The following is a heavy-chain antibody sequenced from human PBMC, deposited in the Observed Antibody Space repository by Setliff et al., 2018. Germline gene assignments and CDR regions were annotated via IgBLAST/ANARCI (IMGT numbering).Heavy chain of an antibody. D-gene: IGHD1-1*01. Sequence: GGSLRLSCAASGFTFSSYSMNWVRQAPGKGLEWVSSISSSSSYIHYADSVKGRFTISRDNAKNSLYLQMNSLRAEDTAVYYCAKTRGSNWNFFYYMDVWGKGTTVTVSS. CDR1: GFTFSSYS. CDR2: ISSSSSYI. V-gene: IGHV3-21*01. CDR3: AKTRGSNWNFFYYMDV. J-gene: IGHJ6*03.